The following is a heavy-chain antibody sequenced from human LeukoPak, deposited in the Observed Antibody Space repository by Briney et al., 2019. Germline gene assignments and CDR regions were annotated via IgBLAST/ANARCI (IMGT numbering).Heavy chain of an antibody. CDR2: IYHSGST. Sequence: SETLSLTCTVSGASVSSSGYYWSWIRQPPGEGLEWIGYIYHSGSTNYNPSLKSRVTISVDTSKNQFSLKLTSMTAADTAVYYCGREVPGPTYFDYWGQGTLVTVSS. CDR1: GASVSSSGYY. J-gene: IGHJ4*02. V-gene: IGHV4-61*08. CDR3: GREVPGPTYFDY.